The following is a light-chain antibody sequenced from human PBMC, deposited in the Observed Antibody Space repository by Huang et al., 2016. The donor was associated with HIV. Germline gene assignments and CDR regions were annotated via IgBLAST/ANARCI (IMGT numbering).Light chain of an antibody. Sequence: EIVLTQSPATLSLSPGERATLSCRDSQNVTDSLAWYRQKPGQAPSLLIYRAANRATGTPARFSGSGSGTDFTLTISSLEPEDFAIYYCQERIQWPRLTFGGGTKVEIK. V-gene: IGKV3-11*01. J-gene: IGKJ4*01. CDR1: QNVTDS. CDR2: RAA. CDR3: QERIQWPRLT.